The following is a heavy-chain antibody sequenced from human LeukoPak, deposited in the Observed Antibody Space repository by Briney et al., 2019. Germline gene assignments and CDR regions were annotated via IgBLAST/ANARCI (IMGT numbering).Heavy chain of an antibody. J-gene: IGHJ6*02. D-gene: IGHD5/OR15-5a*01. CDR2: ISLNGGST. CDR3: VRRSTHYYYAMDV. CDR1: GFTFSTYA. V-gene: IGHV3-64D*06. Sequence: GGSLRLSCSASGFTFSTYAMNWVRQAPGKGLEYVSAISLNGGSTYYADSVKGRFTISRDNSKNTLYLQMSSLRPEDTAVYYCVRRSTHYYYAMDVWGQGTTVTVSS.